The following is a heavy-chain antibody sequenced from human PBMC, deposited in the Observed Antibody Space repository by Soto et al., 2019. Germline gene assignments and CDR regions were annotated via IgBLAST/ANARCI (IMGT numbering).Heavy chain of an antibody. J-gene: IGHJ5*02. Sequence: ASVKVSCKASGYTFTSYGISWVRQAPGQGLEWMGWISAYNGTTNYAQKLQGRVTMTADTSTSTAYMELSSLRSDDTAVYYCASYRRLSWFDPLGQGAQVTRSS. CDR2: ISAYNGTT. CDR1: GYTFTSYG. V-gene: IGHV1-18*01. CDR3: ASYRRLSWFDP. D-gene: IGHD3-16*02.